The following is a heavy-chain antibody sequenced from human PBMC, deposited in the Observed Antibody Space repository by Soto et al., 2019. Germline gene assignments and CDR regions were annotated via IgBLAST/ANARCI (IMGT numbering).Heavy chain of an antibody. D-gene: IGHD3-10*01. CDR3: AKGRTSGSSQFDY. CDR2: ISTAVGGT. Sequence: GGSLKLSCAASGFTFSSYAMHWVRQAPGKGLEWVSVISTAVGGTNYADSVKGRFTISRDNSKNTVYLQMNSLRAEDTTVYYCAKGRTSGSSQFDYWGQGALVTVSS. J-gene: IGHJ4*02. CDR1: GFTFSSYA. V-gene: IGHV3-23*01.